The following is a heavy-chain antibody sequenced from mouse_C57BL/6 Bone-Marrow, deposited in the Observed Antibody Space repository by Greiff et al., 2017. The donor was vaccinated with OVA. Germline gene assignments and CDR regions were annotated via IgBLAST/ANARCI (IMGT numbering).Heavy chain of an antibody. CDR1: GYTFTSYW. D-gene: IGHD4-1*01. CDR3: AREVLTGRTWGYFDV. Sequence: QVQLKESGAELAKPGASVKLSCKASGYTFTSYWMHWVKQRPGQCLEWIGYINPSSGYTKYNQKFKDKATLTADKSSSTAYMQLSSLTYEDSVVYYCAREVLTGRTWGYFDVWGTGTTVTVSS. J-gene: IGHJ1*03. V-gene: IGHV1-7*01. CDR2: INPSSGYT.